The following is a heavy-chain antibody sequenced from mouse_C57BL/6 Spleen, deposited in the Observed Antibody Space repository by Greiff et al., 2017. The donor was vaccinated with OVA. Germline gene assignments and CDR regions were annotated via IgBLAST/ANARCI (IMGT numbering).Heavy chain of an antibody. Sequence: QVQLKQPGAELVRPGTSVKLSCKASGYTFTSYWMHWVKQRPGQGLEWIGVIDPSDSYTNYNQKFKGKATLTVDTSSSTAYMQLSSLTSEDSAVYYCARSHYYGSSPYAMDYWGQGTSVTVSS. CDR2: IDPSDSYT. CDR1: GYTFTSYW. J-gene: IGHJ4*01. D-gene: IGHD1-1*01. V-gene: IGHV1-59*01. CDR3: ARSHYYGSSPYAMDY.